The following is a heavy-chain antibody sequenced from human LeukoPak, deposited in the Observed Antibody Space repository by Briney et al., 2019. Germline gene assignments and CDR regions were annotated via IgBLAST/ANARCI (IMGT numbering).Heavy chain of an antibody. CDR1: GYSFTSDW. Sequence: GESLKISCKGSGYSFTSDWIGWVRQMPGKGLEWMGLIYPGDSDTRYSPSFQGQVTISADKSISTAYLQLSSLKASDTAMYYCARFGYSSSFDYWGQGTLVTVSS. CDR2: IYPGDSDT. J-gene: IGHJ4*02. V-gene: IGHV5-51*01. D-gene: IGHD6-13*01. CDR3: ARFGYSSSFDY.